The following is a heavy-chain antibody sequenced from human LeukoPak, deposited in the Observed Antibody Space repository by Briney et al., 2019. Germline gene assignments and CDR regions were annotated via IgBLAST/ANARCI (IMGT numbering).Heavy chain of an antibody. CDR3: ARADVVVPAAISDY. J-gene: IGHJ4*02. D-gene: IGHD2-2*02. V-gene: IGHV1-2*02. Sequence: ASVKVSCKASGYTFTGYYMRWVRQAPGLGLEWMGWINPNSGGTNYAQKFQGRVTMTRDTSISTAYMELSRLRSDDTAVYYCARADVVVPAAISDYWGQGTLVTVSS. CDR1: GYTFTGYY. CDR2: INPNSGGT.